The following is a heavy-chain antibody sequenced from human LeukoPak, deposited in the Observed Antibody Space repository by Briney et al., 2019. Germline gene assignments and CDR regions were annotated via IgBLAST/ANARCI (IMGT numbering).Heavy chain of an antibody. CDR1: GGSISSYY. CDR2: IYTSGST. Sequence: SETLSLTCTISGGSISSYYWSWIRQPAGKGLEWIGRIYTSGSTNYNPSLKSRVTMSVDTSKNQFSLKLSSATAADTAVYYCARVRYYYDSSGYPMAFFDYWGQGTLVTVSS. CDR3: ARVRYYYDSSGYPMAFFDY. J-gene: IGHJ4*02. D-gene: IGHD3-22*01. V-gene: IGHV4-4*07.